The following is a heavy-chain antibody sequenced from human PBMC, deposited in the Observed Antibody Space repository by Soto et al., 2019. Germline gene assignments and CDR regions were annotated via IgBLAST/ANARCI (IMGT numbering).Heavy chain of an antibody. J-gene: IGHJ4*02. CDR2: IYSGGST. D-gene: IGHD1-26*01. Sequence: EVQLVESGGGLVQPGGSLRLSCAASGFTVSTKYMSWVRQAPGKGLEWVSVIYSGGSTFYADSVRGRFTISRDNSKNTVKLQMNSLRAEDTAVYYCARDPWAADYWGQGTLGTGSS. V-gene: IGHV3-66*01. CDR3: ARDPWAADY. CDR1: GFTVSTKY.